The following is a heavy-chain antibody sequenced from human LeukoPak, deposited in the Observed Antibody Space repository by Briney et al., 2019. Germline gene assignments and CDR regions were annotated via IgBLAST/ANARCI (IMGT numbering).Heavy chain of an antibody. D-gene: IGHD6-19*01. CDR1: GGTFSSYA. Sequence: SVKVSCKASGGTFSSYAISWVRQAPGQGLEWMGRIIPILGIANYAQKFQGRVTITADKSTSTAYMELSSLRSDDTAVYYCARDRGIAVAGPFDYWGQGTLVTVSS. J-gene: IGHJ4*02. CDR2: IIPILGIA. V-gene: IGHV1-69*04. CDR3: ARDRGIAVAGPFDY.